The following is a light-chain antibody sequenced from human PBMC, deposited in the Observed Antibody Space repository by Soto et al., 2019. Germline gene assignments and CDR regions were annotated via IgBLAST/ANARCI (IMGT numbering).Light chain of an antibody. CDR1: SSNIGAGYD. J-gene: IGLJ1*01. CDR2: GNN. Sequence: QSVLTQPPSVPGAPGQRVTISCTGSSSNIGAGYDVHWYQQLPGTAPKLLIYGNNNRPSGGPDRFSGSKSGTSASLAVTGLQAEDEADYYYQSYETGLRVLYVFGTGTKVTVL. CDR3: QSYETGLRVLYV. V-gene: IGLV1-40*01.